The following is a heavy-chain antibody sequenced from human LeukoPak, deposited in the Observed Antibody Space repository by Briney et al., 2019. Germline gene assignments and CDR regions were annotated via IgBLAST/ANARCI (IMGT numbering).Heavy chain of an antibody. D-gene: IGHD3-16*02. CDR3: ARGVGVWGSYRSPPV. CDR2: MNPNSGNT. J-gene: IGHJ6*04. Sequence: ASVKVSCKASGGTFSRYAISWVRQAPGQGLEWMGWMNPNSGNTGYAQKFQGRVTMTRNTSISTAYMELSSLRSEDTAVYYCARGVGVWGSYRSPPVWGKGTTVTISS. V-gene: IGHV1-8*01. CDR1: GGTFSRYA.